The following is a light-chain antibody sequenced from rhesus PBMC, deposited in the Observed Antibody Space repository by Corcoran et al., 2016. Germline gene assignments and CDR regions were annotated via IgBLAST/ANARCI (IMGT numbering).Light chain of an antibody. CDR1: QSISNW. J-gene: IGKJ1*01. CDR3: QQYNISPRT. Sequence: DIQMTQSPSSLSASVGDTVTITCRASQSISNWLAWYPQKPGKAPNLLVYKASTLQSGVPSRFSGSGSGTDFTLPISSLQAEDFATYYCQQYNISPRTFGQGTKVEIK. V-gene: IGKV1-22*01. CDR2: KAS.